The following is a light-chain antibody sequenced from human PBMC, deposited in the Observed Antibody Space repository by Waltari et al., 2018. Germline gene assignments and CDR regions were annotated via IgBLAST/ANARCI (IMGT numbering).Light chain of an antibody. Sequence: RARQRLIKRSLAWYQQKPGQAPTLLIYGASNSAAGIPDRFSASGSETDFTLTISRLDPEDFGVYYCQLYGSSVMYTFGQGTKLEI. CDR3: QLYGSSVMYT. V-gene: IGKV3-20*01. CDR1: QRLIKRS. J-gene: IGKJ2*01. CDR2: GAS.